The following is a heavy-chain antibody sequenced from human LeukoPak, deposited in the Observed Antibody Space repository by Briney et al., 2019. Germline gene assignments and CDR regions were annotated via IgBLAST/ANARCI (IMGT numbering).Heavy chain of an antibody. CDR3: ARAPDSWLDP. Sequence: GGSLRLSCSASGFTFSSYTMNWVRQAPGKGLQWVSSISPTNTYIYYADSVKGRFTISRDNAKNLVYLQMNTLRADDTAVYYCARAPDSWLDPWGPGALVTVSS. CDR1: GFTFSSYT. V-gene: IGHV3-21*01. J-gene: IGHJ5*02. CDR2: ISPTNTYI. D-gene: IGHD2-2*01.